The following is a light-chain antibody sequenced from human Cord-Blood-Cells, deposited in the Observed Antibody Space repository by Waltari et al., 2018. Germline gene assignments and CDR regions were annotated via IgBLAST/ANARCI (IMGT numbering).Light chain of an antibody. Sequence: SSELTQDPAVSVALGQTVRITCQGDSLRSYYASWYQQKPGQAPVLVIYGKNNRPSGIPDRFSGSSSGITASLTITGAQAEDEADYYCNSRDSSGNYVFGTGTKVTVL. CDR2: GKN. J-gene: IGLJ1*01. CDR1: SLRSYY. CDR3: NSRDSSGNYV. V-gene: IGLV3-19*01.